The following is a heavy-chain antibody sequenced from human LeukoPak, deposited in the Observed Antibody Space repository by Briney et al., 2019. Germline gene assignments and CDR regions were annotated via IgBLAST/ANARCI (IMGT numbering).Heavy chain of an antibody. V-gene: IGHV1-18*01. CDR1: GYTFTSYG. CDR3: ARGRSDYYYGDFDY. J-gene: IGHJ4*02. D-gene: IGHD3-22*01. Sequence: GASVKVSCKTSGYTFTSYGISWVRQAPGQGLEWMGWISAYSGNTNGNTKYAQKFQGRGTLTTDTSTSTVYMELRSLRSDDTAVYYCARGRSDYYYGDFDYWGQGTLVTVSS. CDR2: ISAYSGNTNGNT.